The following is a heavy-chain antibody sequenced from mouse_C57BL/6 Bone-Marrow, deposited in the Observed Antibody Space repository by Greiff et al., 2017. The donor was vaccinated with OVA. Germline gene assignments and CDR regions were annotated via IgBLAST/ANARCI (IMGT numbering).Heavy chain of an antibody. J-gene: IGHJ4*01. Sequence: EVQLVESGGDLVKPGGSLKLSCAASGFTFSSYGMSWVRQTPDKRLEWVATISSGGSYTYYPDSVKGRFTISRDNAKNTLYLQMSSLKSEDTAMYYCARLIYYDYDYYAMDYWGQGTSVTVSS. CDR3: ARLIYYDYDYYAMDY. CDR1: GFTFSSYG. CDR2: ISSGGSYT. V-gene: IGHV5-6*01. D-gene: IGHD2-4*01.